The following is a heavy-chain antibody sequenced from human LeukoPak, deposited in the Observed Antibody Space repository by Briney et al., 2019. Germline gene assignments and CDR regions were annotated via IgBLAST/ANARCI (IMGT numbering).Heavy chain of an antibody. Sequence: GASVKVSCKASGYTFTSYGISWVRHAPGQGLEWMGWISGYNGNTNYAQKLQGRVTMTTDTSTSTAYMELRIMRSDDTAVYYCARDDMQLPYNWFDPWGQGTLVTVSS. J-gene: IGHJ5*02. CDR3: ARDDMQLPYNWFDP. CDR2: ISGYNGNT. D-gene: IGHD2-2*01. V-gene: IGHV1-18*01. CDR1: GYTFTSYG.